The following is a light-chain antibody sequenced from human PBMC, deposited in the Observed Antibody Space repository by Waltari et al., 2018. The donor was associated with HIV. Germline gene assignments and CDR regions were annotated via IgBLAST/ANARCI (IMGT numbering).Light chain of an antibody. CDR2: GAS. Sequence: EIVLTQSPATLSVSPGERVTVSCRASQSVATNLAWYQHKPGQAPRVLIYGASTRATGIPARFSGSGSGTEFTLTISSLQSEDFAVYYCQQYNNWPPYTFGQGTKLEIK. CDR1: QSVATN. CDR3: QQYNNWPPYT. J-gene: IGKJ2*01. V-gene: IGKV3-15*01.